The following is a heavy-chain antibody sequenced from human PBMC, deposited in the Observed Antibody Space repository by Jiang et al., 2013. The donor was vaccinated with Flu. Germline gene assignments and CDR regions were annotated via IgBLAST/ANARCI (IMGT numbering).Heavy chain of an antibody. D-gene: IGHD6-13*01. CDR1: GYTFTSYG. V-gene: IGHV1-18*01. CDR2: ISAYNGNT. CDR3: ARMVSSWYHDWFDP. J-gene: IGHJ5*02. Sequence: GASVKVSCKASGYTFTSYGISWVRQAPGQGLEWMGWISAYNGNTNYAQKLQGRVTMTTDTSTSTAYMELRSLRSDDTAVYYCARMVSSWYHDWFDPWGQGTLVTVSS.